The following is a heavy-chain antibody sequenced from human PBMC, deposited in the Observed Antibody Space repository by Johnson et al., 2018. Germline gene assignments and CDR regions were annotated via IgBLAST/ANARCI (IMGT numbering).Heavy chain of an antibody. D-gene: IGHD4-17*01. CDR3: ARSEGDYGDYVAAFDI. J-gene: IGHJ3*02. CDR2: ISYDGSNK. Sequence: HLVESGGGVVQPGRSLRLSCAASGFTFSSYAMHWVRQAPGKGLEWVAVISYDGSNKYYADSVKGRFTISRDNSKNTLYLQMNSLRAEDTAVYYCARSEGDYGDYVAAFDIWGQGTMVTVSS. CDR1: GFTFSSYA. V-gene: IGHV3-30-3*01.